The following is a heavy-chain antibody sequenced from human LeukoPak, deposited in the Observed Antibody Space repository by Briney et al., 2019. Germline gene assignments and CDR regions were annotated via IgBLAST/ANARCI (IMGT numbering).Heavy chain of an antibody. J-gene: IGHJ4*02. CDR3: AAREGQYYYDSSGYYPFDY. Sequence: GGSLRLSCAASGFTFSSYAMSWVRQAPGKGLEWVSAISGSGGRTYYADSVKGRFTISRDNSKNTLYLQMNSLRAEDTAVYYCAAREGQYYYDSSGYYPFDYWGQGTLVTVSS. V-gene: IGHV3-23*01. CDR1: GFTFSSYA. CDR2: ISGSGGRT. D-gene: IGHD3-22*01.